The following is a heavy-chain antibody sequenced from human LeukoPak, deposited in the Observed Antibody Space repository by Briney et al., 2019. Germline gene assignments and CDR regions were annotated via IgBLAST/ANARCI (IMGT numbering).Heavy chain of an antibody. CDR3: ARAPSMVRGVMRVYCFDY. J-gene: IGHJ4*02. CDR2: MNPNSGNT. CDR1: GYTFTSYD. V-gene: IGHV1-8*01. Sequence: ASVKVSCKASGYTFTSYDINWVRQATGQGLEWMGWMNPNSGNTGYAQKFQGRVTMTRNTSISTAYMELSSLRSEDTAVYYCARAPSMVRGVMRVYCFDYWGQGALVTVSS. D-gene: IGHD3-10*01.